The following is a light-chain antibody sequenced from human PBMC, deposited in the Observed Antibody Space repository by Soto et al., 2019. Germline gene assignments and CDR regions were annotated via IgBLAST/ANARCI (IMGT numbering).Light chain of an antibody. V-gene: IGLV2-23*02. Sequence: QSVLTQPASVSGSPGQSITISCTGTSSDVGSYNLVSGYQQHPGKAPKLMIYEVSKRPSGVSNRFSGSKSGNTASLTISGLQAEDEADYYCCSYAGSSTPLIFATGTKLTVL. CDR3: CSYAGSSTPLI. J-gene: IGLJ1*01. CDR1: SSDVGSYNL. CDR2: EVS.